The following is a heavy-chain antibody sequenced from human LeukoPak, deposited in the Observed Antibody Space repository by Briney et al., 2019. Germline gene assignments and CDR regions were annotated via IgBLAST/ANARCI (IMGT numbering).Heavy chain of an antibody. CDR3: ARLRDTTNYYGMDV. CDR2: IHHGGSS. Sequence: SETLSLTCAVSADSISSSKWWSWVRHAPGKGLEWIGEIHHGGSSNYNPSLKSRVTISIDKSKNQFSLKMSSVTAADTAVYYCARLRDTTNYYGMDVWGQGTTVSVSS. D-gene: IGHD1-26*01. V-gene: IGHV4-4*02. CDR1: ADSISSSKW. J-gene: IGHJ6*02.